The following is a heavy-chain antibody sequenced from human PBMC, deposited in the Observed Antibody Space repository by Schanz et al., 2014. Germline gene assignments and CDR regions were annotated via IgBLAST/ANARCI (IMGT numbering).Heavy chain of an antibody. D-gene: IGHD3-22*01. CDR1: GFVFRTFA. V-gene: IGHV3-23*01. CDR3: AKDGRLPYYGTGSDFDY. Sequence: EVQLLESGGGLVQPGGSLRVSCAASGFVFRTFAMYWVRQAPGKGLEWVSGISDNGISTYYADSVKGRFSISRDNSKNTLYLQMNSLRAGDTAVYYCAKDGRLPYYGTGSDFDYWGQGTLXAVSS. CDR2: ISDNGIST. J-gene: IGHJ4*02.